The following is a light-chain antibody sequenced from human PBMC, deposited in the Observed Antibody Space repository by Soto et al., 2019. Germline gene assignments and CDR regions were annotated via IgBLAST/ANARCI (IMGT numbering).Light chain of an antibody. Sequence: QSALTQPASVSGSPGQSITISCTGTSSDVGGYNYVSWYQQHPGKAPKLMIYDVSNRPSGVSNRFSGSKSGNTASLTISGLQAEDEADYYCQSSDSSLSGPRVFGGGTKLTVL. J-gene: IGLJ2*01. CDR2: DVS. CDR3: QSSDSSLSGPRV. V-gene: IGLV2-14*01. CDR1: SSDVGGYNY.